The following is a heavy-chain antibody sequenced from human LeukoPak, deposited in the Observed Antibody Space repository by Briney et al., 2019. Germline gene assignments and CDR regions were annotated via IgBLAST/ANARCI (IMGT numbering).Heavy chain of an antibody. V-gene: IGHV4-34*01. Sequence: KPSETLSLTCAVYGGSFSGYYWSWIRQPPGKGLEWIGEINHSGSTNYNPSLKSRVTISVDTSKNQFSLKLSSVTAADTAVYYCARPHIGDSRGSGYYYYMDVWGKGTTVTVSS. D-gene: IGHD3-22*01. CDR1: GGSFSGYY. CDR2: INHSGST. J-gene: IGHJ6*03. CDR3: ARPHIGDSRGSGYYYYMDV.